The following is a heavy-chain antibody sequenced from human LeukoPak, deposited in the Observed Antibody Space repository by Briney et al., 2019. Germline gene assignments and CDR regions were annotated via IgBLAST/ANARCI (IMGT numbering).Heavy chain of an antibody. Sequence: ASVKVSCKVSGYTLTELSMHWVRQAPGKGPEWMGGFDPEDGETIYAQKFQGRVTMTEDTSTDTAYVELSSPRSEDTAVYYCATGRILSAFDIWGQGTMVTVSS. CDR3: ATGRILSAFDI. J-gene: IGHJ3*02. D-gene: IGHD3-3*02. CDR2: FDPEDGET. CDR1: GYTLTELS. V-gene: IGHV1-24*01.